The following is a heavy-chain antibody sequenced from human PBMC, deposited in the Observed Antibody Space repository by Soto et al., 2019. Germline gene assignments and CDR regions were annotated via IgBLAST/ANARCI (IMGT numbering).Heavy chain of an antibody. Sequence: GGSLRLSCSASGFTFGSNSMAWVRQAPGKGLEWVSAISGSGGSTYYADSVKGRFTISRDNSENTLYLQMNSLRAEDTAVYYCARGSGSYYNPFFFDSWGLGTLVTVSS. CDR3: ARGSGSYYNPFFFDS. D-gene: IGHD3-10*01. CDR1: GFTFGSNS. V-gene: IGHV3-23*01. CDR2: ISGSGGST. J-gene: IGHJ4*02.